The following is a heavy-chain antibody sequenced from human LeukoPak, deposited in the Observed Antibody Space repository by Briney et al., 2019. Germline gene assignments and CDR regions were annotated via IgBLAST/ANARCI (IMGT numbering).Heavy chain of an antibody. CDR2: ISSSTI. CDR3: ARSSSGWYPY. J-gene: IGHJ4*02. V-gene: IGHV3-48*02. CDR1: GFTFSSYS. Sequence: PGGSLRLSCAASGFTFSSYSMNWVRQAPGKGLEWVSYISSSTICYADSVKGRFTISRDNAKNSLYLQMNSLRDEDTAVYYCARSSSGWYPYWGQGTLVTVSS. D-gene: IGHD6-19*01.